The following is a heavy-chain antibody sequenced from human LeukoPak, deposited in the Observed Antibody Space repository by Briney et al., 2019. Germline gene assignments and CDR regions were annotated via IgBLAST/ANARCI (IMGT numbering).Heavy chain of an antibody. Sequence: PGGYLRLSCAASGFTFSSYAMSWVRQAPGKGLEWVSVISGSGGSTYYADSVKGRFTISRDNSKNTLYLQMNSLRAEDTAVYYCAKAQNSGIYFDYWGQGTLVTVSS. V-gene: IGHV3-23*01. CDR2: ISGSGGST. CDR3: AKAQNSGIYFDY. J-gene: IGHJ4*02. CDR1: GFTFSSYA. D-gene: IGHD1-14*01.